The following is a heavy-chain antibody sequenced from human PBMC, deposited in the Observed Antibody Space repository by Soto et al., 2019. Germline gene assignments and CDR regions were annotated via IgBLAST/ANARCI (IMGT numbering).Heavy chain of an antibody. CDR2: IYPGDSDT. Sequence: GESLKISCKGSGYSFTSYWIGWVRQMPGKGLEWMGIIYPGDSDTRYSPSFQGQVTISADKSISTAYLQWSSLKASDTAMHYCARHNLPYYGGNSLGYYYGMDVWGQGTTVTVS. J-gene: IGHJ6*02. D-gene: IGHD4-17*01. CDR1: GYSFTSYW. CDR3: ARHNLPYYGGNSLGYYYGMDV. V-gene: IGHV5-51*01.